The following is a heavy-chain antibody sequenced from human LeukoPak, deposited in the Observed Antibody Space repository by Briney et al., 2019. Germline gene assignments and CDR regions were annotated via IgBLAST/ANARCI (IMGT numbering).Heavy chain of an antibody. V-gene: IGHV4-4*07. J-gene: IGHJ4*02. CDR2: IYTSGST. CDR3: ARSSITIFGVLYYFDY. D-gene: IGHD3-3*01. CDR1: GGSISSYY. Sequence: KPSETLSLTCTVSGGSISSYYWSWIRQPAGKGLEGIGRIYTSGSTNYNPSLKSRVTMSVDTSKNQFSLKLSSVTAADTAVYYCARSSITIFGVLYYFDYWGQGTLVTVS.